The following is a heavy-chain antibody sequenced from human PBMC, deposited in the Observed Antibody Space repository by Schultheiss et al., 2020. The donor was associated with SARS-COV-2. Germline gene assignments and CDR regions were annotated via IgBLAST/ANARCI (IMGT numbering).Heavy chain of an antibody. V-gene: IGHV3-13*01. CDR3: ARGSSWGGDYG. D-gene: IGHD4-17*01. J-gene: IGHJ4*02. Sequence: GESLKISCAASGFTFSSYDMHWVRQATGKGLEWVSAIGTAGDTYYPGSVKGRFTISRDNSKNTVYLQMNSLRAEDTAVYYCARGSSWGGDYGWGQGTLVTVSS. CDR1: GFTFSSYD. CDR2: IGTAGDT.